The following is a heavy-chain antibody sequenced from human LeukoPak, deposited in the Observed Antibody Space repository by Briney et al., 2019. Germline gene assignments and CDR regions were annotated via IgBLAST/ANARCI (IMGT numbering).Heavy chain of an antibody. Sequence: GGSLRLSCAASGFPFSNYAMSWVRQAPGRGLEWVSAISGSGSSTYYADFVKGRFTSSRDNSKNTLYLQMNSLRAEDTAVYFCAKGVVIAMRSTYYFFDYWGQGTLVTVSS. D-gene: IGHD2-21*01. CDR1: GFPFSNYA. CDR2: ISGSGSST. CDR3: AKGVVIAMRSTYYFFDY. J-gene: IGHJ4*02. V-gene: IGHV3-23*01.